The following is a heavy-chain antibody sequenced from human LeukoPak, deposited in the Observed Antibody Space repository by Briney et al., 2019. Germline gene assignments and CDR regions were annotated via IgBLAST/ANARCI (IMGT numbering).Heavy chain of an antibody. CDR3: ARSSPREYAFDI. J-gene: IGHJ3*02. V-gene: IGHV4-59*02. Sequence: PSETLSLTCSVFGDSVRTYYWSWIRQPPGKGLEWIGHIYHSGITNYYPSLKSRVTMSVDTSKNQFSLKLSSVTAADTAVYYCARSSPREYAFDIWGQGTMVTVSS. CDR1: GDSVRTYY. CDR2: IYHSGIT.